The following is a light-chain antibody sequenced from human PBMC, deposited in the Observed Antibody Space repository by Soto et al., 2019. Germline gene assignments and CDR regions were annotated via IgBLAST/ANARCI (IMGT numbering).Light chain of an antibody. Sequence: DIQMTQSPSFMSASVGDRVTVTCRASQGVNRWLAWYQQKPGKAPKLLIYTTSTLASGVPSRFSGSGSWTDFTLTISSLQPEDFATYYCQQGSSFPITFGQGTRLEIK. J-gene: IGKJ5*01. CDR2: TTS. V-gene: IGKV1-12*01. CDR3: QQGSSFPIT. CDR1: QGVNRW.